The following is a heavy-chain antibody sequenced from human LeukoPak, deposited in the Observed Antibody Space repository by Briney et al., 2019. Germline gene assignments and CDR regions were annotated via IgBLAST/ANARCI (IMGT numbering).Heavy chain of an antibody. V-gene: IGHV4-4*07. D-gene: IGHD1-26*01. J-gene: IGHJ4*02. CDR1: GGSISSYY. CDR3: ARSYSGSYYRGQYYFDY. Sequence: SETLSLTCTVSGGSISSYYWSWIRQPAGKGLGWIGRIYTSGSTNYNPSLKSRVTMSVDTSKNQFSLKLSSVTAADTAVYYCARSYSGSYYRGQYYFDYWGQGTLVTVSS. CDR2: IYTSGST.